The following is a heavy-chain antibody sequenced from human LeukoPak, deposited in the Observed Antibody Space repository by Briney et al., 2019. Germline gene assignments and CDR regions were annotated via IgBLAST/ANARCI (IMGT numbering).Heavy chain of an antibody. Sequence: GGSLRLSCAASGFTFSSYGMHWVRQAPGKGLEWVAVISYDGSNKYYADSVKGRFTISRDNSKNTLYLQMNSLRAGDTAVYYCARDVRYYDSSGYYNRYYYYYGMDVWGQGTTVTVSS. V-gene: IGHV3-30*03. CDR1: GFTFSSYG. CDR2: ISYDGSNK. J-gene: IGHJ6*02. D-gene: IGHD3-22*01. CDR3: ARDVRYYDSSGYYNRYYYYYGMDV.